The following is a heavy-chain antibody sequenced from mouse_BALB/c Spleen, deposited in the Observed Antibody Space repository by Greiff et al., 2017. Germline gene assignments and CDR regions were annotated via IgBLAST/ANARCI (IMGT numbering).Heavy chain of an antibody. J-gene: IGHJ1*01. CDR1: GFNIKDTY. CDR2: IDPANGNT. Sequence: EVKLEESGAELVKPGASVKLSCTASGFNIKDTYMHWVKQRPEQGLEWIGRIDPANGNTKYDPKFQGKATITADTSSNTAYLQLSSLTSEDTAVYYCARLRLRYFDVWGAGTTVTVSS. D-gene: IGHD1-2*01. V-gene: IGHV14-3*02. CDR3: ARLRLRYFDV.